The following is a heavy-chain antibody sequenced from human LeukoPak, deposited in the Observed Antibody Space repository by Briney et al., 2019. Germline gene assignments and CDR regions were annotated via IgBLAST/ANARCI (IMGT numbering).Heavy chain of an antibody. Sequence: GGSLRLSCAASGLTFSDYYMSWIRQAPGKGLEWISFISSTSIYTVYADSVKGRFTISRDNANDSLYLQMNSLRAEDTAVYYCATLLRSQLVSVADYWGQGTLVTVSS. V-gene: IGHV3-11*03. CDR1: GLTFSDYY. D-gene: IGHD6-13*01. CDR3: ATLLRSQLVSVADY. CDR2: ISSTSIYT. J-gene: IGHJ4*02.